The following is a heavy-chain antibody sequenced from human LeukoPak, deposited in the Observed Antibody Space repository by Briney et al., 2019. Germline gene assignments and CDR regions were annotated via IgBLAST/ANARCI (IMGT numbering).Heavy chain of an antibody. Sequence: GGSLRLSCAASGFTFRSYAMSWVRQAPGKGLEWVSAISGSGGSTYYADSVKGRSTISRDNSKNTLYLQMNSLRAEDTAVYYCAKHGEYSSSFDYWGQGTLVTVSS. V-gene: IGHV3-23*01. CDR2: ISGSGGST. J-gene: IGHJ4*02. CDR3: AKHGEYSSSFDY. CDR1: GFTFRSYA. D-gene: IGHD6-13*01.